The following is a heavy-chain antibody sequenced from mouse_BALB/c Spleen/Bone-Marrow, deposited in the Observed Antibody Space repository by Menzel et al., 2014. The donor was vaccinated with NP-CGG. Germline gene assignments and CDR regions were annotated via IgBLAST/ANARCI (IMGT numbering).Heavy chain of an antibody. D-gene: IGHD4-1*01. Sequence: VQLQQSGPELVKPGASVKIPCKASGYTFTDYNMDWVKQSHGKSLEWIGDINPNNGGTIYNQKFKGKATLTVDKSSSTAYMKLRSLTSEDTAVYYCATGTWFAYWGQGTLVTVSA. V-gene: IGHV1-18*01. CDR3: ATGTWFAY. CDR1: GYTFTDYN. CDR2: INPNNGGT. J-gene: IGHJ3*01.